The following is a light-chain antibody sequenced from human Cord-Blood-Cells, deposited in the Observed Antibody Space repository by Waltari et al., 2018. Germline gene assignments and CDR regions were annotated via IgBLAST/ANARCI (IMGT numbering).Light chain of an antibody. Sequence: QSALTQPPSASGSPGQSVTISCTGTSSDVGGYNYVSWYHQHPGKAPKPMIYEVSKRPAGFPDRFSGSKSGNTASLTVSGLQAEDEADYDCCSYAGSNNLVFGGGTKLTVL. CDR2: EVS. J-gene: IGLJ2*01. V-gene: IGLV2-8*01. CDR3: CSYAGSNNLV. CDR1: SSDVGGYNY.